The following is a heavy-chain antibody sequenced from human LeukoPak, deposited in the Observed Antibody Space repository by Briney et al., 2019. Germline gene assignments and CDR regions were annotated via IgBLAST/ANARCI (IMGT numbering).Heavy chain of an antibody. V-gene: IGHV3-30-3*01. CDR1: GFTFSNYA. CDR3: VKDRTGTYTLDY. J-gene: IGHJ4*02. CDR2: ISDDGSRQ. D-gene: IGHD3-10*01. Sequence: GGSLRLSCAATGFTFSNYAIHWGRQAPGKGLEWVAFISDDGSRQHYADSVKGRFTISRDNSKNTLNLQMNSLRAEDTAVYYCVKDRTGTYTLDYWGQGTLVAVSS.